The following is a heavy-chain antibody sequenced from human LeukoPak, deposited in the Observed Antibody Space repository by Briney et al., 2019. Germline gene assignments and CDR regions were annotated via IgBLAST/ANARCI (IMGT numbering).Heavy chain of an antibody. CDR1: GFTFSSYS. CDR2: LSYDGTNK. V-gene: IGHV3-30*09. J-gene: IGHJ4*02. D-gene: IGHD2-15*01. Sequence: PGSSLRLSCSVSGFTFSSYSIHWVRQAPGKGLEWVAALSYDGTNKYFADSVKGRFAISRDISQNTLYLQLNNLRAEDTAVYYCTRVRLPSRISLPHFDYWGQGTLVTVSS. CDR3: TRVRLPSRISLPHFDY.